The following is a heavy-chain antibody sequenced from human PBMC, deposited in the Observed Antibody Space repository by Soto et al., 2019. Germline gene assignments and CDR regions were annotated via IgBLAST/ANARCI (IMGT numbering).Heavy chain of an antibody. Sequence: GGSLRLSCAASGFTFSSYAMHWVRQAPGKGLEWVAVISYDGSNKYYADSVKGRFTISRDNSKNTLYLQMNSLRAEDTAVYYCARGDGRTLLWFGESYYYYGMDVWGQGTTVTVSS. D-gene: IGHD3-10*01. CDR3: ARGDGRTLLWFGESYYYYGMDV. CDR1: GFTFSSYA. V-gene: IGHV3-30-3*01. J-gene: IGHJ6*02. CDR2: ISYDGSNK.